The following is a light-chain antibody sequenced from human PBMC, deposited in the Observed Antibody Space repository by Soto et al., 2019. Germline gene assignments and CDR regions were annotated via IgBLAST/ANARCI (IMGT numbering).Light chain of an antibody. J-gene: IGLJ2*01. CDR1: NSNIGAGFG. Sequence: QSVLTQPPSVSGXPGQRVTISCTGSNSNIGAGFGVQWYQQFPRTAPRLLIYSNTNRPSGVPDRFSASKSGTSASLAITGLRAEDEADYYCQSFDINVLALIFGVGTKLTVL. CDR2: SNT. V-gene: IGLV1-40*01. CDR3: QSFDINVLALI.